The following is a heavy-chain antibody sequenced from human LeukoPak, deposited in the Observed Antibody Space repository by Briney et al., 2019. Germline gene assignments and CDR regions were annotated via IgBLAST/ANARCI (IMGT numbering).Heavy chain of an antibody. Sequence: GRSLRLSCAASGFTFSSYGMHWVRQAPGKGLEWVAVISYDGSNKYYADSVKGRFTISRDNSKNTLYLQMSSLRAEDTAVYYCAKALSSGSYYIPFDYWGQGTLVTVSS. D-gene: IGHD3-10*01. J-gene: IGHJ4*02. CDR1: GFTFSSYG. V-gene: IGHV3-30*18. CDR2: ISYDGSNK. CDR3: AKALSSGSYYIPFDY.